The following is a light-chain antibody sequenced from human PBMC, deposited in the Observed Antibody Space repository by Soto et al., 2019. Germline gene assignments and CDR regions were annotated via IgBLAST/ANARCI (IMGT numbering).Light chain of an antibody. J-gene: IGLJ3*02. Sequence: QSVLTQLPSASGTPGQRISISCSGRTSNIGSNIVAWYQHLPGTAPKLLIYNNNQRPSGVPDRFFGSKSGSSASLAISGLQPDDESHYYCAAWDDTLNGLVFGGGTKLTVL. CDR3: AAWDDTLNGLV. CDR2: NNN. CDR1: TSNIGSNI. V-gene: IGLV1-44*01.